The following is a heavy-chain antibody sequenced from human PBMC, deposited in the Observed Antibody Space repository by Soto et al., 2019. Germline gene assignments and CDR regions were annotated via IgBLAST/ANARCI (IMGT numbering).Heavy chain of an antibody. D-gene: IGHD3-22*01. CDR1: GASVSTGAYY. Sequence: SETLSLTCTVSGASVSTGAYYWGWVRQRPGKGLEWVGYIYESGYTYYNTSLKSRLTISLDRSNNQFSLGLTSVTAADTAVYYCARGAYYYDSSGPNDYWGQGTLVTV. V-gene: IGHV4-31*03. J-gene: IGHJ4*02. CDR3: ARGAYYYDSSGPNDY. CDR2: IYESGYT.